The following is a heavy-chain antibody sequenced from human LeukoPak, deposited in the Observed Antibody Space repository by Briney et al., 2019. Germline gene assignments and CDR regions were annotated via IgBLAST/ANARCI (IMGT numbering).Heavy chain of an antibody. CDR3: AKDPGASVSGFYMDV. CDR1: GFTFRNYC. Sequence: GGTLRLSCAASGFTFRNYCMHWIRQATGKGLEWVSLIWSDGNNRYYADTMKGRLTISRNNSKTMLYLQVDTLRAEDPALYSCAKDPGASVSGFYMDVWGKGTTVIVSS. CDR2: IWSDGNNR. J-gene: IGHJ6*03. D-gene: IGHD2-8*02. V-gene: IGHV3-30*02.